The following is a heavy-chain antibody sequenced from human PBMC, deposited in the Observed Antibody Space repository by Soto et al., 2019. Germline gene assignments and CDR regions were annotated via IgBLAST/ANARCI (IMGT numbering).Heavy chain of an antibody. D-gene: IGHD3-16*01. V-gene: IGHV3-23*01. CDR3: AKMRGMQVWEYYLDY. CDR2: ISGSGGST. Sequence: EVQVLESGGGLVQPGGSLRLSCAASGFTFRTYAMSWVRQAPGKGLEWVSTISGSGGSTKYADSVKGRFTVSRDNSKNTVFLQMSSLRAEDTAVYYCAKMRGMQVWEYYLDYWVQGTLVTVSS. J-gene: IGHJ4*02. CDR1: GFTFRTYA.